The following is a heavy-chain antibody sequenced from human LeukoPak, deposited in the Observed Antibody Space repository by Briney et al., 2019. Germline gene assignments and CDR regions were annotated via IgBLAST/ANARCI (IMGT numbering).Heavy chain of an antibody. Sequence: PSETLSLTCAVYGGSFSGYYWSWIRQPPGKGLEWIGEINHSGSTNYNPSLKSRVTISVDTSKNQFSLKLSSVTAADTAVYYCARGFTSSLYPILGVVNWFDPWGQGTLVTVSS. CDR2: INHSGST. D-gene: IGHD3-3*01. J-gene: IGHJ5*02. V-gene: IGHV4-34*01. CDR1: GGSFSGYY. CDR3: ARGFTSSLYPILGVVNWFDP.